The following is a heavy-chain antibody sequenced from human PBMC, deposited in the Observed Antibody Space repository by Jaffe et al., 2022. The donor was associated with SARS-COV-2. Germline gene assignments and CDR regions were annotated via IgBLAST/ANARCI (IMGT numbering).Heavy chain of an antibody. V-gene: IGHV3-9*02. CDR1: GFSSDDYA. CDR3: VYDGEPGGADY. D-gene: IGHD5-12*01. Sequence: EVHLVESGGGVVQPGGSLRLSCGASGFSSDDYAGHWVRLSSGRGLEWVSGIFWRSGATGYADSVKGRFIVSRDKDNKSLYLQMNSLRPEDTALYYCVYDGEPGGADYWGQGTLVTVSS. J-gene: IGHJ4*02. CDR2: IFWRSGAT.